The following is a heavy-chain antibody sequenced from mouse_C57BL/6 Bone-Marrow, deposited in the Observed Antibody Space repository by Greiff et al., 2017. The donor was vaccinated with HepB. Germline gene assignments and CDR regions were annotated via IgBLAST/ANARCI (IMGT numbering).Heavy chain of an antibody. D-gene: IGHD2-2*01. J-gene: IGHJ4*01. V-gene: IGHV14-2*01. CDR1: GFNIKDYY. Sequence: EVKGVESGAELVKPGASVKLSCTASGFNIKDYYMHWVKQRTEQGLEWIGRIDPEDGETKYAPKFQGKATITADTSSNTAYLQLSSLTSEDTAVYYCASSYGYDRVYAMDYWGQGTSVTVSS. CDR2: IDPEDGET. CDR3: ASSYGYDRVYAMDY.